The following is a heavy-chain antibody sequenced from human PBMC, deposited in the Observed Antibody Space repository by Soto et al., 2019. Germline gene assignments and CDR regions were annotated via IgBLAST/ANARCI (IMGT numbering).Heavy chain of an antibody. CDR3: ARVSPSPYCGGPPLGRYCIDV. Sequence: GGSLRLSCAASGFTFSSYDMHWVSQATGKGLEWVSAIGTAGETNYPGSDKGRFTISKVNAKNSLYLQMNSLRAGDTAVYYCARVSPSPYCGGPPLGRYCIDVWGQGTTVTVSS. J-gene: IGHJ6*02. D-gene: IGHD4-17*01. CDR1: GFTFSSYD. V-gene: IGHV3-13*01. CDR2: IGTAGET.